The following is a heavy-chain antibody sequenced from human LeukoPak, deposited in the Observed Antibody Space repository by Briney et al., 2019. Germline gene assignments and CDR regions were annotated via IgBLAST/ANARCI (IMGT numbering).Heavy chain of an antibody. CDR3: ARDLVIMIAAAHTSVVA. J-gene: IGHJ4*02. D-gene: IGHD6-13*01. CDR1: GFTFSNAW. CDR2: ISSSSSYI. V-gene: IGHV3-21*01. Sequence: PGGSLRLSCAASGFTFSNAWMNWVRQAPGKGLEWVSSISSSSSYIYYADSVKGRFTISRDNAKNSLYLQMNSLRAEDTAVYYCARDLVIMIAAAHTSVVAWGQGTLVTVSS.